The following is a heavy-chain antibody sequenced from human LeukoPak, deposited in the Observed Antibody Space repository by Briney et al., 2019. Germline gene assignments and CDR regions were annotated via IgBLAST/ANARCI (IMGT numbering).Heavy chain of an antibody. J-gene: IGHJ4*02. D-gene: IGHD3-10*01. Sequence: GGSLRLSCAASGFTFSSYDMHWVRQATGKGLEWVSAIGTAGDTYYPGSVKSRFTISRENAKNSLYLQMNSLRAGDTAVYYCARDRVYGSGSYYDYWGQGTLVTVSS. CDR1: GFTFSSYD. CDR2: IGTAGDT. V-gene: IGHV3-13*01. CDR3: ARDRVYGSGSYYDY.